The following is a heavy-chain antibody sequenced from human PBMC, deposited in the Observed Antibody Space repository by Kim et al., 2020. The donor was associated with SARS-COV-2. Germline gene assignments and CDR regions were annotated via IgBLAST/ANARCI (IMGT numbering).Heavy chain of an antibody. D-gene: IGHD3-22*01. CDR3: ANSYDSSGYYGGRFDY. CDR2: ISAYNGNT. CDR1: GYTFTSYG. J-gene: IGHJ4*02. Sequence: ASVKVSCKASGYTFTSYGISWVRQAPGQGLEWMGWISAYNGNTNYAQKLQGRVTMTTDTSTSTAYMELRGLRSDETAVYYCANSYDSSGYYGGRFDYWGQGTLVTVSS. V-gene: IGHV1-18*01.